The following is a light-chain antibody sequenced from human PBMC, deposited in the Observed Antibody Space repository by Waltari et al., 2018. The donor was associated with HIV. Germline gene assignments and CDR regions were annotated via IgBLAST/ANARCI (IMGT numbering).Light chain of an antibody. CDR2: GNS. CDR1: SSTIGAGYD. V-gene: IGLV1-40*01. J-gene: IGLJ2*01. Sequence: QSVLTQPPSVSGAPGQRVTISCTGSSSTIGAGYDVHWYQQLPGTAPKLLIYGNSNRPSGVPDRFSGSKSGTSASLAITGLLAEDEADYYCQSYDSSLSVCVFGGGTKLTVL. CDR3: QSYDSSLSVCV.